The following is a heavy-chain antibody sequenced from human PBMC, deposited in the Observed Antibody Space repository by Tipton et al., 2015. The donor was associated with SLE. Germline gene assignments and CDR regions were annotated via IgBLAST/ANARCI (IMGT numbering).Heavy chain of an antibody. CDR1: GGSFSGYY. CDR3: ARTEQQLNDAFDI. V-gene: IGHV4-34*01. J-gene: IGHJ3*02. CDR2: INHSGST. Sequence: TLSLTCAVYGGSFSGYYWSWIRQPPGKGLEWIGEINHSGSTNYNPPLKSRVTISVDTSKNQFSLKLSSVTAADTAVYYCARTEQQLNDAFDIWGQGTMVTVSS. D-gene: IGHD6-13*01.